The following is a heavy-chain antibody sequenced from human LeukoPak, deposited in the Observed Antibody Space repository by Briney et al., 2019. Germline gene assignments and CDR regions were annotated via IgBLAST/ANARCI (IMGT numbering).Heavy chain of an antibody. Sequence: SQTLSLTCTASGGSISSSGYSWSWIRQPPGKNLERIGDIYHSGSTYYNPSLKGRVTISADKSKNQFSLKLTSVTAADTAVYYCARGLYVTMVQGVVVNYGLDVWGQGATVIVSS. CDR2: IYHSGST. CDR3: ARGLYVTMVQGVVVNYGLDV. D-gene: IGHD3-10*01. J-gene: IGHJ6*02. CDR1: GGSISSSGYS. V-gene: IGHV4-30-2*01.